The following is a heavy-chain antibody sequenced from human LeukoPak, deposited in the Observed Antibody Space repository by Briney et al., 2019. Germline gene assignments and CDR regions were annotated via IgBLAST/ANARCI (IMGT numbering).Heavy chain of an antibody. CDR1: GGSISSGGYY. CDR3: ARGSFFDY. CDR2: IYHSGST. Sequence: SETLPLTCTVSGGSISSGGYYWSWIRQPPGKGLEWIGYIYHSGSTYYNPSLKSRVTISLNRSKNQFSLKLSSLTAAGTAVYYCARGSFFDYWGQGTLVTVSS. J-gene: IGHJ4*02. D-gene: IGHD3-16*02. V-gene: IGHV4-30-2*01.